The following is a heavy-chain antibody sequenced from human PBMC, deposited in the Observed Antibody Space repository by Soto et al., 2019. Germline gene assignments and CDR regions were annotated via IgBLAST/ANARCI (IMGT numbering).Heavy chain of an antibody. J-gene: IGHJ6*02. D-gene: IGHD5-12*01. CDR3: ARDWGYDPDPTYYYGMDV. CDR1: GDTVSTNTAA. CDR2: IYYKSRWYN. Sequence: SQTLSLTCAISGDTVSTNTAAWNWIRQSPSRGLEQLGRIYYKSRWYNDYSESLKSRIAIIPDTSRNQFSLQLNSVIPEDTAVYYCARDWGYDPDPTYYYGMDVWGQGTKVTVSS. V-gene: IGHV6-1*01.